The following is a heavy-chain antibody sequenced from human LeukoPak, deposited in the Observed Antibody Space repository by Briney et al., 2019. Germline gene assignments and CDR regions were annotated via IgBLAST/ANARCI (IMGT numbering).Heavy chain of an antibody. Sequence: SETLSLTCTVSGGSISSGVYYWSWIRQPPGKGLEWIGYIYYSGSTYYNPPLKSRVTISVDTSKNQFSLKLSSVTAADTAVYYCAREGGGDSTLDYWGQGTLVTVSS. V-gene: IGHV4-30-4*01. D-gene: IGHD2-21*02. J-gene: IGHJ4*02. CDR2: IYYSGST. CDR1: GGSISSGVYY. CDR3: AREGGGDSTLDY.